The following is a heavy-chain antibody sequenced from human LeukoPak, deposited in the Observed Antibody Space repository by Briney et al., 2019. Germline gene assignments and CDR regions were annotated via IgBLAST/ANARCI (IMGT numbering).Heavy chain of an antibody. CDR3: VSGNDPDSTWENYRLDAFDI. Sequence: GGSLRRSCAASGYTFSHYRGKWVRQAPGKGLEWVSSISSASDYIYYADSVKGRFTISRANTKTSLYLQMNSLRAEDTAVYYCVSGNDPDSTWENYRLDAFDIWGQGTTVIVSS. D-gene: IGHD3-16*02. CDR2: ISSASDYI. J-gene: IGHJ3*02. CDR1: GYTFSHYR. V-gene: IGHV3-21*01.